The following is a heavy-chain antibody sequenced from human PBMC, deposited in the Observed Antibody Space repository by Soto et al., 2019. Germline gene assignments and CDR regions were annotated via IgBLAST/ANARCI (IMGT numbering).Heavy chain of an antibody. J-gene: IGHJ4*02. CDR2: INGYNGNR. D-gene: IGHD3-3*01. V-gene: IGHV1-18*04. Sequence: ASVKVSCKVSGDTFTSYGFSWVRQAPGQGLEWMGWINGYNGNRNYARKFQGRVTMTTDTSTSTAYMELRSLRSDDTAIYYCARDLEFWRGSLDWWGQGTLVTVSS. CDR3: ARDLEFWRGSLDW. CDR1: GDTFTSYG.